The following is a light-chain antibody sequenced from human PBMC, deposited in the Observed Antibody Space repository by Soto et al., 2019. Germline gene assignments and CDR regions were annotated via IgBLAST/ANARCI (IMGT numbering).Light chain of an antibody. CDR3: AAWDDSLSGHVV. V-gene: IGLV1-47*01. CDR1: SSKIGSNF. Sequence: QSALTQPPSASGTPGQRVTISCSGSSSKIGSNFVYWYQQLPGTAPNLLIYRNNQRPSGVPDRFSGSKSGTSASLAISGLRSEDEADYYCAAWDDSLSGHVVFGGGTQLTVL. CDR2: RNN. J-gene: IGLJ2*01.